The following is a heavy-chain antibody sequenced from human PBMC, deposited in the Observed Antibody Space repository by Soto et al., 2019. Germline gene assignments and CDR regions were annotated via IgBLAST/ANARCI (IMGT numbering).Heavy chain of an antibody. Sequence: GSLRLSCAASGFTFSNAWINWVRQAPGKGLEWVGRIKSKTDGGTTDYAEPVKGRFAISRDDSNNMVYLQMNSLKIGDTAVYYCTTDSYSTIIIVRFDYWGHGTLVTVSS. CDR1: GFTFSNAW. D-gene: IGHD3-22*01. J-gene: IGHJ4*01. CDR3: TTDSYSTIIIVRFDY. V-gene: IGHV3-15*07. CDR2: IKSKTDGGTT.